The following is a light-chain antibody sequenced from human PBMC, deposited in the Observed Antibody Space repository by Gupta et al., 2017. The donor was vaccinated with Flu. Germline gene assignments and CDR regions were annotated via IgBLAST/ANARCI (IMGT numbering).Light chain of an antibody. CDR3: SSYTSRGTVV. Sequence: SITISCTGTSSDVGGYNYVSWYQQPPGKSPKLMIYEVSHWTSGYSHRFSGSKSGNTASLTISGLQAEDEADYYCSSYTSRGTVVFGGGTKLSVL. CDR1: SSDVGGYNY. V-gene: IGLV2-14*01. J-gene: IGLJ2*01. CDR2: EVS.